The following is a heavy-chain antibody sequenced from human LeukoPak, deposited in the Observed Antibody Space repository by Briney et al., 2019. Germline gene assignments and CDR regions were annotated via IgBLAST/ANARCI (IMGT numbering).Heavy chain of an antibody. CDR1: GLTFNKYW. CDR2: INTDGTVT. D-gene: IGHD6-19*01. J-gene: IGHJ4*02. CDR3: ATKQWLAPPPDS. Sequence: PGGSLSLSCAASGLTFNKYWMLWVRQAPGKGLESVSRINTDGTVTTYADSVKGRFTVSRDNADNTMFLQMNSVRDEDTAVYYCATKQWLAPPPDSWGQGTPVTVSS. V-gene: IGHV3-74*01.